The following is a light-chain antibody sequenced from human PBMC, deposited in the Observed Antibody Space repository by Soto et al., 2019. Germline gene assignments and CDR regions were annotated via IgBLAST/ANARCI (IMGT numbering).Light chain of an antibody. CDR3: QQSGSSPLT. CDR2: GAS. J-gene: IGKJ3*01. Sequence: EIVLTQSPGTLSLSPGERATLSCRASQSVSSSYLAWYQQKPGQAPRLLIYGASSRATGIPDRFSGSGSGTDFTLTISRLEPEDFAVYYCQQSGSSPLTFDPGTKVDIK. V-gene: IGKV3-20*01. CDR1: QSVSSSY.